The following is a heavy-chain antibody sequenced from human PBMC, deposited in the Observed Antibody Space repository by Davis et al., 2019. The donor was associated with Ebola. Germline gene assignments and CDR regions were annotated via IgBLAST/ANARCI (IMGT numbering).Heavy chain of an antibody. CDR1: GDTFSPYT. Sequence: SVKVSCKASGDTFSPYTLNWVRQAPGQGLEWMGGIIPIFHAAHYAQEFKGRLKITADESTTTAYMELSGLSSDDTATYYCAKNDTVPKWFDPWGQGTLVTVSS. CDR2: IIPIFHAA. V-gene: IGHV1-69*13. D-gene: IGHD4-11*01. CDR3: AKNDTVPKWFDP. J-gene: IGHJ5*02.